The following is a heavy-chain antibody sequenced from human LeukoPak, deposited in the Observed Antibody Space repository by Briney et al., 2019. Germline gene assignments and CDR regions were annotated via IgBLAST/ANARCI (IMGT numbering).Heavy chain of an antibody. J-gene: IGHJ4*02. D-gene: IGHD3-10*01. CDR1: GFTFSSYG. Sequence: GGSLRLSCAASGFTFSSYGMHWVRQAPGKGLEWVAVISYDGSNKYYADSVKGRFTISRDNSKNTLYLQMNSLRAEDTAVYYCAKDPLLWFGGVPMGAHFDYWGQGTLVTVSS. CDR3: AKDPLLWFGGVPMGAHFDY. CDR2: ISYDGSNK. V-gene: IGHV3-30*18.